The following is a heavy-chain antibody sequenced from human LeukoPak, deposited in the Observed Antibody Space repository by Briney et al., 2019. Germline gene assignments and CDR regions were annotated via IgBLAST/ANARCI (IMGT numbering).Heavy chain of an antibody. CDR1: GGSFSDSY. CDR2: IHHSGTT. J-gene: IGHJ6*03. Sequence: SETLSLTCAVYGGSFSDSYWTWIRQRPGKGLEWIGEIHHSGTTNFNPSLQSRVSISVDTAKNQLFLRVASMTAADTALYYCARGRKVSGVRRINWARHENYFFYYIDVWGKGTSVSVSS. CDR3: ARGRKVSGVRRINWARHENYFFYYIDV. D-gene: IGHD1-14*01. V-gene: IGHV4-34*01.